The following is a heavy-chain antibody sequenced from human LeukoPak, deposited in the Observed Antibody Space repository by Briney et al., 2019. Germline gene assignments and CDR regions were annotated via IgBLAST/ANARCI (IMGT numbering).Heavy chain of an antibody. CDR1: GGSISSSSYY. CDR2: IYYSGST. D-gene: IGHD4-17*01. Sequence: SETLSLTCTVSGGSISSSSYYWGWIRQRPGKGLEWIGSIYYSGSTYYNPSLKSRVTIPVDTSKNQFSLKLSSVTAADTAVYYCARRDYGDYRVDYYFDYWGQGTLVTVSS. CDR3: ARRDYGDYRVDYYFDY. V-gene: IGHV4-39*01. J-gene: IGHJ4*02.